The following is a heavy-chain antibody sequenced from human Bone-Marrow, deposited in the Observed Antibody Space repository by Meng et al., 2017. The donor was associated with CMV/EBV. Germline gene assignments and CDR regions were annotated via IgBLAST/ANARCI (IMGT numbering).Heavy chain of an antibody. CDR1: GFTFSSYG. D-gene: IGHD3-3*01. CDR2: IRYDGSNK. V-gene: IGHV3-30*02. CDR3: AKDPYYDFRSGYPSLNYYYGMDV. J-gene: IGHJ6*02. Sequence: GESLRLSCAASGFTFSSYGMHWVREAPGKGQEWVAFIRYDGSNKYYADSVKGRFTISRDNSKNTLYLQMNSLRAEDTAVYYCAKDPYYDFRSGYPSLNYYYGMDVWGQGTTVTVSS.